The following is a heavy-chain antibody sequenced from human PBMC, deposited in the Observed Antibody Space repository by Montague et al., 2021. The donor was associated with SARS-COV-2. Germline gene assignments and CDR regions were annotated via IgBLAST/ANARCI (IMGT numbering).Heavy chain of an antibody. J-gene: IGHJ4*02. Sequence: SETLSLTCTVSGGSISSSSYYWGGIRQPPGKVLEWIGSIYYSGSTYYSPSLKSRVTISVDTSKNQFSLKLSSVTAADTAVYYCARHPVGYCSSTSCQVGWGQGTLVTVSS. V-gene: IGHV4-39*01. CDR3: ARHPVGYCSSTSCQVG. D-gene: IGHD2-2*01. CDR1: GGSISSSSYY. CDR2: IYYSGST.